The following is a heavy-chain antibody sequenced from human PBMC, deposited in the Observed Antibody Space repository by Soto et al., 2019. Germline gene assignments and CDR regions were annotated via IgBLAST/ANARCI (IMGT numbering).Heavy chain of an antibody. Sequence: QVQLQESGPGLVKPSGTLSLTCAVSGGSISSSNWWSWVRQPPGKGLEWIGEIYHSGSTNYKPSRKSRVTISVDKSKNQFSLKLSSVTAADTAVYYCARDRDILTGYYYYYYGMDVWGQGTTVTVSS. CDR2: IYHSGST. CDR1: GGSISSSNW. V-gene: IGHV4-4*02. J-gene: IGHJ6*02. D-gene: IGHD3-9*01. CDR3: ARDRDILTGYYYYYYGMDV.